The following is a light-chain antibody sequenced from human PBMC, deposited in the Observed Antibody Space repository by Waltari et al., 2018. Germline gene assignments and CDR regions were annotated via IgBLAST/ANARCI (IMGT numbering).Light chain of an antibody. Sequence: QSVLTQPPSVSAAPGQKVSISCSGSSFNIGNNFISWYQQFPGTAPKLLIYENNKRPPGIPDRFSGSKSGPSATLDITGLQTGDEADYYCGTWDSRLSAWVFGGGTKLTV. J-gene: IGLJ3*02. V-gene: IGLV1-51*02. CDR3: GTWDSRLSAWV. CDR2: ENN. CDR1: SFNIGNNF.